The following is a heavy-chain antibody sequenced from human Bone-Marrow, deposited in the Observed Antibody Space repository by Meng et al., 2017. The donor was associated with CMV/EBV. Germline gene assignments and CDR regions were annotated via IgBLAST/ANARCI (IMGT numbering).Heavy chain of an antibody. CDR1: GFTFRSYS. V-gene: IGHV3-30*04. J-gene: IGHJ6*02. Sequence: GESLKISCAASGFTFRSYSIHWVRQTPGKGLEWVAVISYDGSLKYYGDSVKGRITISRDNSKNTVYLQVDSLRTEDSAVYYCARDDGRFGEFLNYYYGMDVWGQGTTVTVSS. D-gene: IGHD3-10*01. CDR2: ISYDGSLK. CDR3: ARDDGRFGEFLNYYYGMDV.